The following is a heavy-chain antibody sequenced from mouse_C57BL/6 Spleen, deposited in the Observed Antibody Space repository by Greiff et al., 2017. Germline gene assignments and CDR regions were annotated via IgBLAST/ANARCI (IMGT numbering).Heavy chain of an antibody. CDR2: IDPSDSYT. CDR1: GYTFTSYW. J-gene: IGHJ2*01. D-gene: IGHD2-1*01. Sequence: QVQLQQPGAELVKPGASVTLSCKASGYTFTSYWMQWVKQRPGQGLEWIGEIDPSDSYTNYNQKFKGKATLTVDTSSSTAYMQLSRLTSEDSAVYYCARGGNPDYWGQGTTLTVSS. CDR3: ARGGNPDY. V-gene: IGHV1-50*01.